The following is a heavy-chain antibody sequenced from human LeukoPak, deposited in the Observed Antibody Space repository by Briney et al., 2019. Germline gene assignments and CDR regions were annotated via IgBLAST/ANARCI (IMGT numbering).Heavy chain of an antibody. CDR2: IYHSGST. V-gene: IGHV4-59*04. J-gene: IGHJ4*02. D-gene: IGHD3-3*01. Sequence: SETLSLNCTVSGGSISSYYWSWIRQPPGKGLEWIGSIYHSGSTYYNPSLKSRVTISVDTSKNQFSLKLSSVTAADTAVYYCAATKYDFWSGYYLWGQGTLVTVSS. CDR3: AATKYDFWSGYYL. CDR1: GGSISSYY.